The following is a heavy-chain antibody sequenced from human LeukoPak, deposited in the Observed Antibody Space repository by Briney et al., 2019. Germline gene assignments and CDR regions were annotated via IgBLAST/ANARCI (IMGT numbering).Heavy chain of an antibody. J-gene: IGHJ4*02. V-gene: IGHV1-2*02. D-gene: IGHD4-11*01. Sequence: ASVKVSCKTSGHTFTGDYIHWVRQAPGQGLEWMGWMKVNSGATNFAQKFQGRVTMTRDTSINTAYMELSRLRSDDTAVYYCAADYTNYEFFDDWGQGTLVTVSS. CDR1: GHTFTGDY. CDR3: AADYTNYEFFDD. CDR2: MKVNSGAT.